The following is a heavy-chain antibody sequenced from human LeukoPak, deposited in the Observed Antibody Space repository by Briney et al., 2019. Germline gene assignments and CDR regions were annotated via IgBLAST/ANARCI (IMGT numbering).Heavy chain of an antibody. Sequence: SETLSLTCTVSGGSISSYYWSWIRQPPGKGLEWIWYIYYSGSTNYNPSLKSRVTILVDTSKNQFSLKLSSVTAADTAVYYCAAQRGDAFDIWGQGTMVTVSS. J-gene: IGHJ3*02. CDR3: AAQRGDAFDI. CDR2: IYYSGST. CDR1: GGSISSYY. V-gene: IGHV4-59*08.